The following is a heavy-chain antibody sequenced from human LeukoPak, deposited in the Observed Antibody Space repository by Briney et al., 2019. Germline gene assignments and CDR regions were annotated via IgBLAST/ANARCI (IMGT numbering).Heavy chain of an antibody. CDR3: ARSDILTGYYNPDLFDY. CDR2: INHSGST. V-gene: IGHV4-34*01. Sequence: GSLRLSCAASGFTFSSYAMSWIRQPPGKGLEWIGEINHSGSTNYNPSLKSRVTISVDTSKNQFSLKLSSVTAADTAVYYCARSDILTGYYNPDLFDYWGQGTLVTVSS. D-gene: IGHD3-9*01. CDR1: GFTFSSYA. J-gene: IGHJ4*02.